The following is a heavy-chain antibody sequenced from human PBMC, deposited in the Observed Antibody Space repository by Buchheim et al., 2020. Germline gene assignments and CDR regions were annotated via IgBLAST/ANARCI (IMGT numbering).Heavy chain of an antibody. CDR3: ARGVTAILYFDY. V-gene: IGHV4-31*03. CDR2: SYYSGST. D-gene: IGHD2-21*02. CDR1: GGSISSGGYY. Sequence: QVQLQESGPGLVKPSQTLSLTCTVSGGSISSGGYYWSWIRQHPGKGLEWIGYSYYSGSTYYNPSVKSRVTISVDTYKKQVSLKLSSVTAADTAVYYCARGVTAILYFDYWGQGTL. J-gene: IGHJ4*02.